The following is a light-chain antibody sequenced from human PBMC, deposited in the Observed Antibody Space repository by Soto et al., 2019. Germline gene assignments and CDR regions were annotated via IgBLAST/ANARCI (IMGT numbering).Light chain of an antibody. CDR1: QSVSGY. Sequence: EIVLTQSPATLSLSPGETATLSCRASQSVSGYLAWYQQKLGQAPRLLIYDASNRATGIPARFSGSGSGTDFTLTISRLEPEDFAVYYCQQYGSSGTFGQGTKVDIK. J-gene: IGKJ1*01. CDR2: DAS. V-gene: IGKV3-11*01. CDR3: QQYGSSGT.